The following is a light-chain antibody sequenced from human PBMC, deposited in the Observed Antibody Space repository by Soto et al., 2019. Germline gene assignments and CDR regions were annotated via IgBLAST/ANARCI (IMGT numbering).Light chain of an antibody. CDR2: DAS. J-gene: IGKJ3*01. CDR3: QQRSNWPRL. CDR1: QSVRSY. V-gene: IGKV3-11*01. Sequence: EIVLTQSPATLSLSPGERATLSCRASQSVRSYLAWYQQKPGQAPRLLIYDASNRATGIPARFSGSGSGTDFTLTISSLEPEDFAVYYCQQRSNWPRLFGPGTKVDIK.